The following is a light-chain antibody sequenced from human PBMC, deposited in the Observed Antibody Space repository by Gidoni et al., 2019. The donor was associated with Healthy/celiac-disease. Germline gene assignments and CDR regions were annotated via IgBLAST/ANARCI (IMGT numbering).Light chain of an antibody. CDR2: AAS. V-gene: IGKV1-39*01. CDR1: QSISSY. Sequence: TQSPSSLSASVGDRVTITCRASQSISSYLNWYQQKPGKAPKLLIYAASSLQSGVPSRFSGSGSGTDFTLIISSLQPEDFATYYCQQSYSTLRTFGQGTKVEIK. CDR3: QQSYSTLRT. J-gene: IGKJ1*01.